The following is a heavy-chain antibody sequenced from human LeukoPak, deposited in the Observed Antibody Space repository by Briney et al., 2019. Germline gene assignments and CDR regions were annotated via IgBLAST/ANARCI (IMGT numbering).Heavy chain of an antibody. J-gene: IGHJ4*02. CDR2: IKKDGSEK. CDR3: ARDLSGVTGYTYGRGIDY. Sequence: PGGSLRLSCAASGFTFSSYWMSWVRQAPGKGLEWVANIKKDGSEKYYVDSVKGRFTISRDNAKTSLYLQMNSLRAEVTAVYYCARDLSGVTGYTYGRGIDYWAREPWSPSPQ. D-gene: IGHD5-18*01. CDR1: GFTFSSYW. V-gene: IGHV3-7*01.